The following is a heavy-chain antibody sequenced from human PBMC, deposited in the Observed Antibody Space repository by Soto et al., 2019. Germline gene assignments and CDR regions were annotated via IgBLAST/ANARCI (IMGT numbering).Heavy chain of an antibody. Sequence: PSETLSLTCAVSGGSISSGGYSWSWIRQPPGKGLEWIGYIYHSGSIYYNPSLKSRVTISVDRSKNQFSLKLSSVTAADTAVYYCARVVPAANGAHNWFDPWGQGTLVTVSS. V-gene: IGHV4-30-2*01. J-gene: IGHJ5*02. CDR1: GGSISSGGYS. CDR2: IYHSGSI. D-gene: IGHD2-2*01. CDR3: ARVVPAANGAHNWFDP.